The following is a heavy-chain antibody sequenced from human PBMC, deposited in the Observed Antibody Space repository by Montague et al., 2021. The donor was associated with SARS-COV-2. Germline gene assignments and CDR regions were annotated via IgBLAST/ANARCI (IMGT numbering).Heavy chain of an antibody. CDR2: VHDIESS. D-gene: IGHD3-16*01. CDR3: ARVTLGGRDGRTRQYDGLDS. V-gene: IGHV4-59*01. Sequence: SETLPLTCTVSGGSISRYFWNWIRQTPGKGLEWMGYVHDIESSIYNPSLQSRITILLDTPKNQFSLRLNAVTAADTAVYYCARVTLGGRDGRTRQYDGLDSWGQGILVTVSS. CDR1: GGSISRYF. J-gene: IGHJ4*02.